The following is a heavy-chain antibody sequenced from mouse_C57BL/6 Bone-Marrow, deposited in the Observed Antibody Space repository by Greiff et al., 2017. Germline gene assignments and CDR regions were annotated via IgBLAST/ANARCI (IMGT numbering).Heavy chain of an antibody. Sequence: EVMLVESGGGLVKPGGSLKLSCAASGFTFSSYAMSWVRQTPEKRLEWVATISDGGSYTYYPDNVKGRFTISRDNAKNNLYLQMSHLKSEDTAMYYCAREDDGYYPYAMDYWGQGTSVTVSS. V-gene: IGHV5-4*01. CDR1: GFTFSSYA. CDR3: AREDDGYYPYAMDY. D-gene: IGHD2-3*01. CDR2: ISDGGSYT. J-gene: IGHJ4*01.